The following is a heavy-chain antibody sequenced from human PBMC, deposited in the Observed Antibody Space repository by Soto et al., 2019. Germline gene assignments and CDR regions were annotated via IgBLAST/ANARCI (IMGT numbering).Heavy chain of an antibody. CDR1: GGSISSSSYY. CDR3: VSIGSGLLRYYYGMDV. D-gene: IGHD3-3*01. V-gene: IGHV4-39*01. J-gene: IGHJ6*02. Sequence: SETLSLTCTVSGGSISSSSYYWGWIRQPPGKGLEWIGSIYYSGSTYYNPSLKSRVTISVDTSKNQFSLKLSSVTAADTAVYYCVSIGSGLLRYYYGMDVWGQGTTVTVSS. CDR2: IYYSGST.